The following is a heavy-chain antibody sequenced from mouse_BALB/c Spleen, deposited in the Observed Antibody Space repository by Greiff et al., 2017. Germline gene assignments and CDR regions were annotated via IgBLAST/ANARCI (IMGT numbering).Heavy chain of an antibody. CDR2: IWAGGST. Sequence: VQRVESGPGLVAPSQSLSITCTVSGFSLTSYGVHWVRQPPGKGLEWLGVIWAGGSTNYNSALMSRLSISKDNSKSQVFLKMNSLQTDDTAMYYCALYGSEAYWGQGTLVTVSA. V-gene: IGHV2-9*02. J-gene: IGHJ3*01. D-gene: IGHD2-2*01. CDR3: ALYGSEAY. CDR1: GFSLTSYG.